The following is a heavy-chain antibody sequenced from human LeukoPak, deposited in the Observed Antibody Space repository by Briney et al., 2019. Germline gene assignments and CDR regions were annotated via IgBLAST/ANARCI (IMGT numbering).Heavy chain of an antibody. CDR1: GFTFSSYE. J-gene: IGHJ4*02. Sequence: GGSLRLSCAASGFTFSSYEMNWVRQAPGKGLEWVSSISSSSSYIYYADSVKGRFTISRDNAKNSLYLQMNSLRAEDTAVYYCASISLWLFDYWGQGTLVTVSS. CDR2: ISSSSSYI. D-gene: IGHD5-18*01. V-gene: IGHV3-21*01. CDR3: ASISLWLFDY.